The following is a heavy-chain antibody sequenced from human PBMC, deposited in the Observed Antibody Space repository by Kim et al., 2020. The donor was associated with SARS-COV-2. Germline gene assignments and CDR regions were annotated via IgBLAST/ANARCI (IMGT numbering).Heavy chain of an antibody. Sequence: GGSLRLSCAASGFTFSSYGMHWVRQAPGKGLEWVAVISYDGSNKYYADSVKGRFTISRDNSKNTLYLQMNSLRAEDTAVYYCAKDLEYYYGSGAYNSYWGQGTLVTVSS. CDR1: GFTFSSYG. CDR3: AKDLEYYYGSGAYNSY. J-gene: IGHJ4*02. CDR2: ISYDGSNK. V-gene: IGHV3-30*18. D-gene: IGHD3-10*01.